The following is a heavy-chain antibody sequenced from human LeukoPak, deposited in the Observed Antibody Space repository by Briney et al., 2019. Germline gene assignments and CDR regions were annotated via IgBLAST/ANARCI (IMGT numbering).Heavy chain of an antibody. CDR3: AKRFSGYSSGWYYFDY. CDR1: GFTVSSNY. Sequence: GGSLRLSCAASGFTVSSNYMSWVRQAPGKGLEWVSVIYSGGSTYYADSVKGRFTISRDNSKNALYLQMNSLRAEDTAVYYCAKRFSGYSSGWYYFDYWGQGTLVTVSS. D-gene: IGHD6-19*01. J-gene: IGHJ4*02. CDR2: IYSGGST. V-gene: IGHV3-53*01.